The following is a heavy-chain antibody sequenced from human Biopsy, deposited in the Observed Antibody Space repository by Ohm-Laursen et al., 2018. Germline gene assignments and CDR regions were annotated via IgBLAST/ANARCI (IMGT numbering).Heavy chain of an antibody. Sequence: GTLSLTCAVNGESSSGYFWNWIRQPPGKGLEWIGEINQSGSTKYNPSLKSRVTISVDTSKNQFSLKLRSVTAADTAVYYCARAVDYYDPYYYYGLDVWGQGTTVTVSS. CDR2: INQSGST. V-gene: IGHV4-34*01. CDR1: GESSSGYF. J-gene: IGHJ6*02. D-gene: IGHD3-16*01. CDR3: ARAVDYYDPYYYYGLDV.